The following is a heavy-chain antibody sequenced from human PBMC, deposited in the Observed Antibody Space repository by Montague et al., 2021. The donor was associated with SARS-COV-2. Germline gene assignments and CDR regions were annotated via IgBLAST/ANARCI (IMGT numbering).Heavy chain of an antibody. CDR1: GGSFSGYY. V-gene: IGHV4-34*01. Sequence: SQTHSLTCAVYGGSFSGYYCSWICKPPEKGLERIGEINKSGRTNNNQSLTSRVLISVDTSKNQYPPKLSSVTAADPAVYYCARSWSSVWGVTVSAELDYWGQGILVIVSS. D-gene: IGHD3-10*01. CDR2: INKSGRT. J-gene: IGHJ4*02. CDR3: ARSWSSVWGVTVSAELDY.